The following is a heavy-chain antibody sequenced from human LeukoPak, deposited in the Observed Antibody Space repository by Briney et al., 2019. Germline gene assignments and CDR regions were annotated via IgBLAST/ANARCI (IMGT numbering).Heavy chain of an antibody. V-gene: IGHV4-34*01. Sequence: SETLSLTCAVYGGSFSGYYWSWIRQPPGKGLEWIGEINHSGSTNYNPSLRSRVTISVDTSKNQFSLKLSSVTAADTAVYYCAIVVVTAIRPPDAFDIWGQGTMVTVSS. CDR3: AIVVVTAIRPPDAFDI. D-gene: IGHD2-21*02. CDR1: GGSFSGYY. J-gene: IGHJ3*02. CDR2: INHSGST.